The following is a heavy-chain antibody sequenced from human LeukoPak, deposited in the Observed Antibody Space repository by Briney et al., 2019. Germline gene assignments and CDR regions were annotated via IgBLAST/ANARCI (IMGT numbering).Heavy chain of an antibody. J-gene: IGHJ4*02. CDR2: INHSGST. CDR1: GGSFSGYY. D-gene: IGHD6-19*01. V-gene: IGHV4-34*01. Sequence: SETLSLTCAVYGGSFSGYYWSWIRQPPGKGLEWIGEINHSGSTNYNPSLKSRVTISVDTSKNQFSLKLNSVTAADTAVYYCARGGGWSPYFFDSWGQGTLVTVSS. CDR3: ARGGGWSPYFFDS.